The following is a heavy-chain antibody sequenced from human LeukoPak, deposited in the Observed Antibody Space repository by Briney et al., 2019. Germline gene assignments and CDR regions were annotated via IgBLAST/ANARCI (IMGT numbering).Heavy chain of an antibody. CDR2: IHYSGSS. CDR1: GGSINSGNYE. J-gene: IGHJ6*02. CDR3: AGLSGHCSGSRCYGYYAMDV. V-gene: IGHV4-39*01. Sequence: PSETLSLTCNVSGGSINSGNYEWGWIRQPPGKGLEWIGSIHYSGSSHYNPSLKSRVTMSVDTSKNQFSLNLNSVTAADTAMYYCAGLSGHCSGSRCYGYYAMDVWGQGTTVSVSS. D-gene: IGHD2-15*01.